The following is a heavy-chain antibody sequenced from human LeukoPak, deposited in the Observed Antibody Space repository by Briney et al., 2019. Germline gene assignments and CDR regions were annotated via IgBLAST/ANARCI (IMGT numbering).Heavy chain of an antibody. CDR1: GFTFSNYW. CDR3: ARGVVAAAWDY. V-gene: IGHV3-74*01. Sequence: GRSLRLACAAYGFTFSNYWMHWVRQAPGKGLVWVSHINTDGSSTNYADSVKGRFTISRDNAKNTLYLQMNSLRAEDTAVYYCARGVVAAAWDYWGQGTLVTVSS. D-gene: IGHD6-13*01. CDR2: INTDGSST. J-gene: IGHJ4*02.